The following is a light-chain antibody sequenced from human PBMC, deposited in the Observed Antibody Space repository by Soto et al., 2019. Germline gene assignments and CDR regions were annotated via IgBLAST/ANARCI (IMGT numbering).Light chain of an antibody. J-gene: IGKJ2*01. CDR1: QSISTY. V-gene: IGKV1-39*01. CDR2: AAS. Sequence: DIQMTQSPSSLSASVGDRVTITCRASQSISTYLNWYQQKPGKAPELLIYAASTLQSGVPSRFSGGGSGTDFTLTISSLQPEDFATYFCQQSSSTLPYTFGQGTKLEIK. CDR3: QQSSSTLPYT.